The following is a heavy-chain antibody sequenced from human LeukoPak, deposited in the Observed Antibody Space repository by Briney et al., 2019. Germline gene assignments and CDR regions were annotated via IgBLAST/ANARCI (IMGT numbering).Heavy chain of an antibody. CDR2: ISSSSSYI. CDR1: GFTFSTYS. D-gene: IGHD2-2*01. CDR3: ARDRENIVLVPATRNGY. Sequence: GGSLRLSCAASGFTFSTYSMNGVRQAPGKGREWVSSISSSSSYIYYADSVKGRFTISRDNAENSLYLQMNSLRAEDTAVYYCARDRENIVLVPATRNGYWGQGTLVTVSS. V-gene: IGHV3-21*01. J-gene: IGHJ4*02.